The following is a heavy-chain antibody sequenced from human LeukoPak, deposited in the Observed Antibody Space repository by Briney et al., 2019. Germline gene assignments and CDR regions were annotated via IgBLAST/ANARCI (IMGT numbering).Heavy chain of an antibody. Sequence: KRGESLKISFKASGYIFTNFWIGWVRQMPGKGLEWMGIIYTGDSSTRYSPSFDGQVTFSADKSISTAYLQWSSLKASDTAMYYCARENFYDGTVEYWGQGTLVTVTS. J-gene: IGHJ4*02. CDR3: ARENFYDGTVEY. V-gene: IGHV5-51*01. CDR1: GYIFTNFW. D-gene: IGHD3-22*01. CDR2: IYTGDSST.